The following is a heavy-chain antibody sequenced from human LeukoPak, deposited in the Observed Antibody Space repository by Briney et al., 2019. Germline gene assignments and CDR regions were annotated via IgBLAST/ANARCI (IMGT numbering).Heavy chain of an antibody. CDR3: ARDSSSWRSFDY. D-gene: IGHD6-13*01. V-gene: IGHV4-59*12. CDR2: IYYSGST. Sequence: PSETLSLTRTVSGGSISSYYWSWIRQPPGKGLEWIAYIYYSGSTNYNPSLKSRVTISVDTSKNQFSLKLSSVTAADTAVYYCARDSSSWRSFDYWGQGTLVTVSS. J-gene: IGHJ4*02. CDR1: GGSISSYY.